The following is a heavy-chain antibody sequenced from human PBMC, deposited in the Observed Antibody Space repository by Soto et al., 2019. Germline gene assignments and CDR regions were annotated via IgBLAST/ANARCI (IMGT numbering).Heavy chain of an antibody. D-gene: IGHD3-9*01. CDR2: ISGSGGST. CDR3: AKESRVLRYFDWSPYYFDY. V-gene: IGHV3-23*01. J-gene: IGHJ4*02. Sequence: QSGGSLRLSCAASGFTFSSYAMSWVRQAPGNGLEWVSAISGSGGSTYYADSVKGRFTISRDNSKNTLYLQMNSLRAEDTAVYYCAKESRVLRYFDWSPYYFDYWGQGTLVTVSS. CDR1: GFTFSSYA.